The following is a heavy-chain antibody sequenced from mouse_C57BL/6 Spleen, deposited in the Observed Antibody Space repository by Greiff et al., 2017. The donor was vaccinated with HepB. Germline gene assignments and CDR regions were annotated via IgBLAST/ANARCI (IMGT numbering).Heavy chain of an antibody. CDR1: GYAFSSSW. V-gene: IGHV1-82*01. CDR3: AREAHYYGSSYDY. D-gene: IGHD1-1*01. Sequence: VKLVESGPELVKPGASVKISCKASGYAFSSSWMNWVKQRPGKGLEWIGRIYPGDGDTNYNGKFKGKATLTADKSSSTAYMQLSSLTSEDSAVYFCAREAHYYGSSYDYWGQGTTLTVSS. J-gene: IGHJ2*01. CDR2: IYPGDGDT.